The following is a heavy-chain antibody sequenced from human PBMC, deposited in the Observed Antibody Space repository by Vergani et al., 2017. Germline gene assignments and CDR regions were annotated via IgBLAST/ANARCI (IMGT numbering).Heavy chain of an antibody. CDR1: GYTFTSYA. CDR3: AGDFSVRYSSSWALDY. CDR2: INAGNGNT. V-gene: IGHV1-3*01. Sequence: QVQLVQSGAEVKKPGASVKVSCKASGYTFTSYAMHWVRQAPGQRLEWMGWINAGNGNTKYSQKFQGRVTITRDTSASTAYMELSSLRSEDTAVYYCAGDFSVRYSSSWALDYWGQGTLVTVSS. J-gene: IGHJ4*02. D-gene: IGHD6-13*01.